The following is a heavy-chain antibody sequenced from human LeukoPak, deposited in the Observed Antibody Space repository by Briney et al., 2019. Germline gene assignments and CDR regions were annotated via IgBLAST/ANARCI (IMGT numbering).Heavy chain of an antibody. V-gene: IGHV4-39*01. Sequence: SETLSLTCTVAGGXISSDVQYWDWLRQAPGKGLEWIGSLLYKGNTWYNPSLESRVTISVDTSENQFSLRLTSVNAADTALYFCTRRGSGNGGTYAGMDVWGPGTSVTVSS. CDR1: GGXISSDVQY. CDR2: LLYKGNT. D-gene: IGHD1-26*01. CDR3: TRRGSGNGGTYAGMDV. J-gene: IGHJ6*02.